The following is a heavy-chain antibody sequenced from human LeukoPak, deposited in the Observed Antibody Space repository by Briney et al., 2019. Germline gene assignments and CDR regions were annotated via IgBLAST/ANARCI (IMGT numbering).Heavy chain of an antibody. CDR3: ARRDSSGLLDY. V-gene: IGHV3-20*04. CDR1: GFTFGDYA. Sequence: GGSLRLSCTASGFTFGDYAMTWVRQAPGQGLEWVSSINWNGDNTGYADSVRGRFTISRDNAKNSLFLQMNSLRAEDTAFYYCARRDSSGLLDYWGQGTLVTVSS. CDR2: INWNGDNT. J-gene: IGHJ4*02. D-gene: IGHD3-22*01.